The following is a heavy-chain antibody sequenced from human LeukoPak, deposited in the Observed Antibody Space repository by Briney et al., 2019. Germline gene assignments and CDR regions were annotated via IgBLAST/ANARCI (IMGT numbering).Heavy chain of an antibody. J-gene: IGHJ4*02. CDR2: IRYDGSNK. V-gene: IGHV3-30*02. Sequence: RGSLRLSCAASGFTFSSYGMHWVRQVPGKGLDWLAFIRYDGSNKYYADSVKGRFTISRDNSKNTLYLQMNSLRAEDTAVYYCAEPHFDYWGQGTLVTVSS. CDR1: GFTFSSYG. CDR3: AEPHFDY.